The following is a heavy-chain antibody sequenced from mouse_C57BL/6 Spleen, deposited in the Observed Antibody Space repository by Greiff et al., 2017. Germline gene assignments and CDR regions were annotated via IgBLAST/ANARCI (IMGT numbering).Heavy chain of an antibody. D-gene: IGHD1-2*01. CDR3: AREEDYYGLDY. Sequence: QVQLQQPGTELVKPGASVKLSCKASGYTFTSYWMHWVKLRPGQGLEWIGNSNPSNGGTNYNEKFNSKATLTVDKSSSTAYMQLSSLTSEDSAVYYCAREEDYYGLDYWGQGTTLTVSS. J-gene: IGHJ2*01. CDR2: SNPSNGGT. V-gene: IGHV1-53*01. CDR1: GYTFTSYW.